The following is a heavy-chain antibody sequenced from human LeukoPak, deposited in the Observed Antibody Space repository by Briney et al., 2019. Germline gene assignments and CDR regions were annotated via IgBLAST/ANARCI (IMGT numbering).Heavy chain of an antibody. Sequence: PGGSLRLSCAASGFTFSSYAMHWVRQAPGKGLEWVSAISGSGGSTYYADSVKGRFTISRDNSKNTLYLQMNSLRAEDTAVYYCAKEGDIGYCSGGSCLYYFDYWGQGTLVTVSS. J-gene: IGHJ4*02. CDR1: GFTFSSYA. V-gene: IGHV3-23*01. CDR2: ISGSGGST. D-gene: IGHD2-15*01. CDR3: AKEGDIGYCSGGSCLYYFDY.